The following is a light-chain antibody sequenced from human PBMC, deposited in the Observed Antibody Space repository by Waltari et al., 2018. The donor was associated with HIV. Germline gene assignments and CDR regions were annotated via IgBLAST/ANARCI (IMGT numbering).Light chain of an antibody. Sequence: QSDLTQPASVSGSPGQSITISCTGTSSHVGGYNHVSWYQQHSGKAPKLMIYEVSNRPSGVSNRFSGSKSGNTVSLTISGLQAEDEAYYYCSSYTGTSTHVVFGGGTKLTVL. CDR2: EVS. CDR1: SSHVGGYNH. CDR3: SSYTGTSTHVV. V-gene: IGLV2-14*01. J-gene: IGLJ2*01.